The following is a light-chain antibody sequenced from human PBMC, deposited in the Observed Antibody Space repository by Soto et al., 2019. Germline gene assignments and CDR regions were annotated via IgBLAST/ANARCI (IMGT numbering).Light chain of an antibody. CDR1: SSDVGGYDY. Sequence: QSALTQPPSASGSPGQSVTISCAGTSSDVGGYDYVSWYQQHPGKAPKLIIYEVNKRPSGVPDRFSGSKSANTASLTVSGLQAEDEADYYCSSYTSRSTPVFGGGTKLTVL. J-gene: IGLJ2*01. V-gene: IGLV2-8*01. CDR3: SSYTSRSTPV. CDR2: EVN.